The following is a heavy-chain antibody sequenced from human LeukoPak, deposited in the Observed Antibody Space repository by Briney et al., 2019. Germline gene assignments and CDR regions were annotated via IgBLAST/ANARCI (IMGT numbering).Heavy chain of an antibody. CDR3: ARSRRATTRGHAFDI. V-gene: IGHV1-18*01. Sequence: GASVKVSCKASGYTFTSYGISWVRQAPGQGLEWMGWISAYNGNTNYAQKLQGRVTMTTDTSTSTAYMELRSLRSEDTAVYYCARSRRATTRGHAFDIWGQGTMVTVSS. J-gene: IGHJ3*02. CDR1: GYTFTSYG. D-gene: IGHD1-26*01. CDR2: ISAYNGNT.